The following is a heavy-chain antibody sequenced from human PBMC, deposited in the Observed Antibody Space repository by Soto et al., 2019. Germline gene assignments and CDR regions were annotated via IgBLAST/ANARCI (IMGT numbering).Heavy chain of an antibody. CDR1: GASITTYY. J-gene: IGHJ6*02. CDR3: ARRGYGPGFPYYYGMDV. D-gene: IGHD3-10*01. Sequence: SETLSLTCTVSGASITTYYWSWIRQPPGKGLEWIGYISYSGSTDYNPSLKSRVTISFDASKNQISLQVRSATAADAAVYYCARRGYGPGFPYYYGMDVWGQGTTVTVSS. V-gene: IGHV4-59*01. CDR2: ISYSGST.